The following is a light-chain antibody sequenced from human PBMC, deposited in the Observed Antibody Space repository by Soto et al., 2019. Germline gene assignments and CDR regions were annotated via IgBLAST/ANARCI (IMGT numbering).Light chain of an antibody. V-gene: IGKV1-39*01. CDR1: QSISSY. CDR3: QQSYTTPLT. J-gene: IGKJ4*01. CDR2: AAS. Sequence: DIQRTQSPSSLSASVGDRVTITCRASQSISSYLNWYQQKPGKAPKLLIYAASSLQSGVPSRFTGSGSGTDFTLTIRSLQPEDFETYYCQQSYTTPLTFGGGTKVEIK.